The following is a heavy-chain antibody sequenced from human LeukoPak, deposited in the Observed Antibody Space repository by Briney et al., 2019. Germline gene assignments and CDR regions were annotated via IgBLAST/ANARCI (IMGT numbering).Heavy chain of an antibody. Sequence: GSLRLSCAASGFTFSSYAMSWVRQAPGKGLEWVSAISGSGGSTYYADSVKGRFTISRDNSKNTLYLQMNSLRAEDTAVYYCAKFYGSGSNSKYYFDYRGQGTLVTVSS. D-gene: IGHD3-10*01. J-gene: IGHJ4*02. V-gene: IGHV3-23*01. CDR1: GFTFSSYA. CDR3: AKFYGSGSNSKYYFDY. CDR2: ISGSGGST.